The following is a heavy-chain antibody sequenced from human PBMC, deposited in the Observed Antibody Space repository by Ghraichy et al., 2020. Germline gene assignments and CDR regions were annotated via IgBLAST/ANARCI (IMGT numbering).Heavy chain of an antibody. J-gene: IGHJ4*02. V-gene: IGHV4-61*01. Sequence: SETLSLTCTVSGGSVSSGSYYWSWIRQPPGKGLEWIGYIYYSGSTNYNPSLKSRVTISVDTSKNQFSLKLSSVTAADTAVYYCARVQAYCGGDCYSTYFDYWGQGTLVTVSS. CDR1: GGSVSSGSYY. CDR2: IYYSGST. D-gene: IGHD2-21*02. CDR3: ARVQAYCGGDCYSTYFDY.